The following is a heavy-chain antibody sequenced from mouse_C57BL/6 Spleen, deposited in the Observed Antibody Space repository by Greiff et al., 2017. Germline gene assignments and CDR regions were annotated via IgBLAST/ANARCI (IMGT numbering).Heavy chain of an antibody. CDR3: ARSGYGGAMDY. J-gene: IGHJ4*01. CDR2: IHPNSGST. V-gene: IGHV1-64*01. CDR1: GYTFTSYW. Sequence: VQLQQPGAELVKPRASVKLSCKASGYTFTSYWMHWVKQRPGQGLEWIGMIHPNSGSTNYNEKFKSKATLTVDKSSSTAYMQLSSLTSEDSAVYYCARSGYGGAMDYWGQGTSVTVSS. D-gene: IGHD3-2*02.